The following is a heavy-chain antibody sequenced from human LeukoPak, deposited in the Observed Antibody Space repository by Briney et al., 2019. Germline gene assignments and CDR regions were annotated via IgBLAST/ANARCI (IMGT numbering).Heavy chain of an antibody. CDR1: GYTFTGYY. CDR3: ARGSIAAAGIDY. V-gene: IGHV1-2*02. J-gene: IGHJ4*02. CDR2: INPNSGGT. D-gene: IGHD6-13*01. Sequence: VASVKVSCKASGYTFTGYYMHWVRQALGQGLEWMGWINPNSGGTNYAQKFQGRVTMTRDTSISTAYMELSRLRSDDTAVYYCARGSIAAAGIDYWGQGTLVTVSS.